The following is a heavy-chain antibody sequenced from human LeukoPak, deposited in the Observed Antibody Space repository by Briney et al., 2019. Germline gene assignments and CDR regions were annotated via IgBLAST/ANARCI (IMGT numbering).Heavy chain of an antibody. D-gene: IGHD3-10*01. J-gene: IGHJ4*02. Sequence: SSETLSLTCTVSGDSISSGGYYWSWIRQHPGKGLEWIGYIYYSGTTYYNPSLKSRVTISVDTSKNQFSLKLSSVTAADTAVYYCTKVGLSGLFDYWGQGALVTVSS. CDR1: GDSISSGGYY. V-gene: IGHV4-31*03. CDR3: TKVGLSGLFDY. CDR2: IYYSGTT.